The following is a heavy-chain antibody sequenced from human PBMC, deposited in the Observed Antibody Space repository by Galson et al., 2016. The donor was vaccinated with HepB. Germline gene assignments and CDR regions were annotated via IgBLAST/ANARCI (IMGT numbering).Heavy chain of an antibody. CDR1: GYIFNSYW. J-gene: IGHJ4*02. CDR3: ARQGDDYGLAY. Sequence: QSGAEVKKPGESLKISCKGSGYIFNSYWIGWVRQMPGKGLEWMGIIFPRDFETRYSPSFQGRVTISADMSLGTAYLQWNSLKASDTAIYYCARQGDDYGLAYWGQGALVTVSS. CDR2: IFPRDFET. D-gene: IGHD4-17*01. V-gene: IGHV5-51*01.